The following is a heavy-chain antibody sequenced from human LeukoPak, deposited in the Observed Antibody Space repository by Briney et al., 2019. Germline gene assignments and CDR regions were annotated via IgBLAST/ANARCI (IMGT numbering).Heavy chain of an antibody. V-gene: IGHV3-7*01. CDR2: IKQDGSEK. CDR3: ARAGCRHGDCYSGAFDI. Sequence: GGSLRLSCAASGFTFSSYWMSWVRQAPGKGLEWVANIKQDGSEKYYVDSVKGRFTISRDNAKNSLYLQMNSLRAEDTAVYYCARAGCRHGDCYSGAFDIWGQGTMVTVSS. J-gene: IGHJ3*02. D-gene: IGHD2-21*02. CDR1: GFTFSSYW.